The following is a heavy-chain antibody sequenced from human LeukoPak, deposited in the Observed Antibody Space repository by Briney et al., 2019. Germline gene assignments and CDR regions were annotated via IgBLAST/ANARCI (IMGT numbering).Heavy chain of an antibody. D-gene: IGHD3-9*01. J-gene: IGHJ4*02. CDR1: GGTFSSYA. Sequence: GSSVKVSCKASGGTFSSYAISWVRQAPGQGLEWTGRIIPILGIANYAQKFQGRVTITADKSTSTAYMELSSLRSEDTAVYYCARGKYLTGYFTKGGFDYWGQGTLVTVST. CDR2: IIPILGIA. CDR3: ARGKYLTGYFTKGGFDY. V-gene: IGHV1-69*04.